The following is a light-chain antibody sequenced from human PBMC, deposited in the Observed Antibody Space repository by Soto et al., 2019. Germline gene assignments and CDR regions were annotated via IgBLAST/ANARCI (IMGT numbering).Light chain of an antibody. CDR2: GAS. Sequence: PGERATLSCRASQSVSSSYLAWYQQKPGQPPRLLIYGASSRATGIPDRFSGSGSGTDFTLTISRLEPEDFAVYYCHQYGSSPRTFGQGTKVEI. CDR1: QSVSSSY. CDR3: HQYGSSPRT. J-gene: IGKJ1*01. V-gene: IGKV3-20*01.